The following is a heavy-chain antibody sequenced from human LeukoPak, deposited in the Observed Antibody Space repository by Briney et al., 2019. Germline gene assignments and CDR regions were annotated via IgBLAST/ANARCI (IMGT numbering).Heavy chain of an antibody. CDR2: IKQDVSEK. CDR1: AFTVISYS. Sequence: GGSLRLSCAPSAFTVISYSMSWVREAPGKGLERVANIKQDVSEKYTVDPVKGGFTIYKDSAKNSLYLQMNSMRADDTAVYYCARDRYRSGCYGGDFDYWGQGTLVTVSS. CDR3: ARDRYRSGCYGGDFDY. V-gene: IGHV3-7*01. D-gene: IGHD6-19*01. J-gene: IGHJ4*02.